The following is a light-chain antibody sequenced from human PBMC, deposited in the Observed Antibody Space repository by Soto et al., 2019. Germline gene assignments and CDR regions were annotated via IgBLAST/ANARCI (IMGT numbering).Light chain of an antibody. CDR2: EDN. J-gene: IGLJ7*01. CDR1: SSNIGNNY. V-gene: IGLV1-51*02. Sequence: QSVLTQPPSVSAAPGQKVTISCSGSSSNIGNNYVSWYQQLPGTAPKLLIYEDNKRPLGIPDRFSGSKSGTSATLGITGLQTGDEADYYCGTWDSSLTAGVFGGGTQLTVL. CDR3: GTWDSSLTAGV.